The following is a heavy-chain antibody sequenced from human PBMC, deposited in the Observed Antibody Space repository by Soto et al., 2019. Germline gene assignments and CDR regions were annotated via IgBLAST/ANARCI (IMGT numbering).Heavy chain of an antibody. V-gene: IGHV3-30*18. CDR3: AKDSTVVVTAIGSWYFDL. CDR1: GFTFSSYG. CDR2: ISYDGSNK. D-gene: IGHD2-21*02. J-gene: IGHJ2*01. Sequence: QVQLVESGGGVVQPGRSLRLSCAASGFTFSSYGMHWVRQAPGKGLESVAVISYDGSNKYYADSVKGRFTISRDNSKNTLYLQMNSLRAEDTAVYYCAKDSTVVVTAIGSWYFDLWGRSTLVTVSS.